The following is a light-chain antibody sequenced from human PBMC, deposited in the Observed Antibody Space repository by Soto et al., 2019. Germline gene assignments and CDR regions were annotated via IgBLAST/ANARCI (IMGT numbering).Light chain of an antibody. CDR3: LSYDRSLGGWV. CDR1: SSNIGAGYD. CDR2: GNS. V-gene: IGLV1-40*01. J-gene: IGLJ3*02. Sequence: QSVLTQPPSVSGAPGQRVTISCTGSSSNIGAGYDVHWYQQLPGTAPKLLIYGNSNRPSGLPDRFSGSKSGTSASLAITGLQAEDEADEYCLSYDRSLGGWVFGGGPKLT.